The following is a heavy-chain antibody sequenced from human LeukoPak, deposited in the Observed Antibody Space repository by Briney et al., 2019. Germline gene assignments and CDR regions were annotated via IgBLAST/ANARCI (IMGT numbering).Heavy chain of an antibody. CDR1: GLSLTTGGVG. Sequence: SGPTLVNPTQTLTLTCTVSGLSLTTGGVGVGWIRQPPGQALEWLALIHWNDDRWYRPSLQSRLTITKDTSKNQVVLTLTNVDPVDTATYYCVRSVGLAAAATHVYYYYYYMDVWGKGTTVTVSS. D-gene: IGHD6-13*01. CDR3: VRSVGLAAAATHVYYYYYYMDV. J-gene: IGHJ6*03. CDR2: IHWNDDR. V-gene: IGHV2-5*01.